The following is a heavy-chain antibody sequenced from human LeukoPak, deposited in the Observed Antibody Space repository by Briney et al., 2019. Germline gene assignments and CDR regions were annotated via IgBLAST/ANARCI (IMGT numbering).Heavy chain of an antibody. Sequence: GGSLRLSCAASGFTFSDQYMDWVRQAPGKGLEWVGSIRNKANSYITEYAASVKGRFTISRDDSKSIAYLQMNSLKTEDTAVYYCTRGTPYYYDSSGYQDAFDIWGQGTMVTVSS. CDR2: IRNKANSYIT. D-gene: IGHD3-22*01. V-gene: IGHV3-72*01. CDR1: GFTFSDQY. CDR3: TRGTPYYYDSSGYQDAFDI. J-gene: IGHJ3*02.